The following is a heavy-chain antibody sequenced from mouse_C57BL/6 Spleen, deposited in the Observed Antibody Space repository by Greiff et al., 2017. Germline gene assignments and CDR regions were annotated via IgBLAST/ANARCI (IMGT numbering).Heavy chain of an antibody. D-gene: IGHD1-1*01. V-gene: IGHV5-4*01. CDR1: GFTFSSYA. CDR3: ARDNYYGTDFDY. CDR2: ISDGGSYT. Sequence: EVKLMESGGGLVKPGGSLKLSCAASGFTFSSYAMSWVRQTPEKRLEWVATISDGGSYTYYPDNVKGRFTISRDNAKNNLYLQMSHLKSEDTAMYYCARDNYYGTDFDYWGQGTTLTVSS. J-gene: IGHJ2*01.